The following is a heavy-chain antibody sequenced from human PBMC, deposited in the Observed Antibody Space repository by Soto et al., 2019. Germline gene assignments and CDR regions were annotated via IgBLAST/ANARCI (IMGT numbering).Heavy chain of an antibody. D-gene: IGHD3-3*01. V-gene: IGHV3-23*01. CDR2: ISGSGGST. Sequence: GGSLSLSCAASGFTFSSYAMSWVRQAPGKGLEWVSAISGSGGSTYYADSVKGRFTISRDNSKNTLYLQMNSLRAEDTAVYYCAKVSYDFWSGIDWGQGTLVTVSS. CDR1: GFTFSSYA. CDR3: AKVSYDFWSGID. J-gene: IGHJ4*02.